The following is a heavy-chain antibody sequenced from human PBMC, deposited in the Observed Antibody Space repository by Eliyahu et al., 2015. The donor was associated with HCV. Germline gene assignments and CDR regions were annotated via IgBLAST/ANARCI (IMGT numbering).Heavy chain of an antibody. V-gene: IGHV4-34*01. Sequence: QVQLQQWGAGLLKPSETLSLTCAVYGGSFSGYYWSWIRQPPGKGLEWIGEINHSGSTNYNPSRKSRVTISVDTSKNQFSLKLSSVTAADTAVYYCASRSAIAGGFDYWGQGTLVTVSS. CDR2: INHSGST. D-gene: IGHD2-21*02. J-gene: IGHJ4*02. CDR1: GGSFSGYY. CDR3: ASRSAIAGGFDY.